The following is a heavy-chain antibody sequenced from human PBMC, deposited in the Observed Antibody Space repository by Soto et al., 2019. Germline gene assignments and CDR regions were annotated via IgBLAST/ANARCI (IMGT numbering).Heavy chain of an antibody. CDR2: IYPGESDT. CDR3: ARSSVMSMLPDSFDV. V-gene: IGHV5-51*01. D-gene: IGHD2-21*01. Sequence: GESLKISCKGSGYSFTSYCIGWVRQMPGKGLEWMGLIYPGESDTRYSPSFQGQVTLSVDRSISTAYLHWSSLKASDTAIYYCARSSVMSMLPDSFDVWGQGTMVTVSS. J-gene: IGHJ3*01. CDR1: GYSFTSYC.